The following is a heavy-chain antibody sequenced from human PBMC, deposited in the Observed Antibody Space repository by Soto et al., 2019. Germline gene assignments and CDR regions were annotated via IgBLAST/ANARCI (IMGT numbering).Heavy chain of an antibody. CDR1: GFTFRNYA. D-gene: IGHD2-2*01. CDR2: ITPGGSMS. J-gene: IGHJ4*02. CDR3: AKYLVEPGTRQFDY. V-gene: IGHV3-23*05. Sequence: EVRLLESGGGLVQPGGSLRLSCAASGFTFRNYAMSWVRQVLGRGLEWVSSITPGGSMSYYADSVKGRFTISRDNSKNTLFLQMNSLRVEDTALYYCAKYLVEPGTRQFDYWGQGTLVTVSS.